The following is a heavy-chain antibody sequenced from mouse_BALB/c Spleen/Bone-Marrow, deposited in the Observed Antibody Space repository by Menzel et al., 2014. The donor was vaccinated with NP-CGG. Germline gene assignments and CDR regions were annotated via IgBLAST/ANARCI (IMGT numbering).Heavy chain of an antibody. V-gene: IGHV1-54*03. Sequence: VQLQQSGTDQVRPGTSVKVSCKASGYAFTNYLIEWIKQRPGQGLEWIGVINPGSGGINYNERFKGKATLTADKSSSTAYMQLSSLTSDDSAVYFCARSIYDGYSEAMDYWGQCTSVTCSS. CDR1: GYAFTNYL. CDR3: ARSIYDGYSEAMDY. CDR2: INPGSGGI. D-gene: IGHD2-3*01. J-gene: IGHJ4*01.